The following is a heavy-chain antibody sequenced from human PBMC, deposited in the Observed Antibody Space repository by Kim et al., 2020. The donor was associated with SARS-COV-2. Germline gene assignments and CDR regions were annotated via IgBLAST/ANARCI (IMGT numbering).Heavy chain of an antibody. CDR3: ARDWSGEWHYGSGRAFDP. D-gene: IGHD3-10*01. CDR2: INTNTGNP. V-gene: IGHV7-4-1*02. CDR1: GYTFTSYA. Sequence: ASVKVSCKASGYTFTSYAMNWVRQAPGQGLEWMGWINTNTGNPTYAQGFTGRFVFSLDTSVSTAYLQISSLKAEDTAVYYCARDWSGEWHYGSGRAFDPWGQGTLVTVSS. J-gene: IGHJ5*02.